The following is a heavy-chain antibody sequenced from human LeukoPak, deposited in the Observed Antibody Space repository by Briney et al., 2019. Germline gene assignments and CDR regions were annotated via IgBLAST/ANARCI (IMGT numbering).Heavy chain of an antibody. Sequence: SETLSLTCTVSGGSISSGDYYWSRTRQPPGKGLEWIGYIYYSGSTYYNPSLKSRVTISVDTSKNQFSLKLSSVTAADTAVYYCARDYPPAYGDYYYYGMDVWGQGTTVTVSS. J-gene: IGHJ6*02. CDR2: IYYSGST. V-gene: IGHV4-30-4*01. CDR3: ARDYPPAYGDYYYYGMDV. CDR1: GGSISSGDYY. D-gene: IGHD4-17*01.